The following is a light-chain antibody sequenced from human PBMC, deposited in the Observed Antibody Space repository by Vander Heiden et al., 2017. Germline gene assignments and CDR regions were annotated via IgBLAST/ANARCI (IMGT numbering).Light chain of an antibody. J-gene: IGKJ2*01. Sequence: DIQLTQSPSSLSASVGDRVTITGRASQSISSYLNRYQQKPGTAPKLLLYAASSLQSRVPSRYSGSGSLTALTLTISSMQPEDFATYYCQQSDSTPHTLGQGTKLEIK. CDR2: AAS. CDR1: QSISSY. CDR3: QQSDSTPHT. V-gene: IGKV1-39*01.